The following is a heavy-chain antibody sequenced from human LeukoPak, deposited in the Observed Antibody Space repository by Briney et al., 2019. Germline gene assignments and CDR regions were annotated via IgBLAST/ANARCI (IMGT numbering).Heavy chain of an antibody. CDR2: MDNFGIK. CDR1: DFSVNNNY. D-gene: IGHD3-10*01. V-gene: IGHV3-53*01. CDR3: AGGKYYGSGTRPGYLGY. J-gene: IGHJ4*02. Sequence: GGSLRLSCAASDFSVNNNYVDWVRQAPGKGLEWVSCMDNFGIKTYADSVRGRFTVSRDSSRNVVFLQMNSLRVEDTAVYYCAGGKYYGSGTRPGYLGYWGLGTMVTVSS.